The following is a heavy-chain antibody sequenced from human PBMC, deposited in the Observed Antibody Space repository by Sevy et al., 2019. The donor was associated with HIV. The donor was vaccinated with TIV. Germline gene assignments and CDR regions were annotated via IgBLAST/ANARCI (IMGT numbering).Heavy chain of an antibody. D-gene: IGHD4-17*01. CDR1: GFTFNTYA. CDR3: AKGDERATDFVDYVPNAFDI. Sequence: GGSLRLSCAASGFTFNTYAMTWVRQAPGKGLEWVSSVSGPGGTTYYADSVKARFTISRDNSKNTVYLEMNSLRADDSAVYYGAKGDERATDFVDYVPNAFDIWGQGTMVTVSS. CDR2: VSGPGGTT. V-gene: IGHV3-23*01. J-gene: IGHJ3*02.